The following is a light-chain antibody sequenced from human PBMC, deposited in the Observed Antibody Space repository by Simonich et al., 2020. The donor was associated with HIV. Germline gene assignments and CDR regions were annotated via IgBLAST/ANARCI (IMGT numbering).Light chain of an antibody. V-gene: IGLV2-8*01. Sequence: QSALTQPASGAGSPGQSLTISCAGTSSDVGSYNLVSWYQKHPGKAPKIMIYEGNKRPFGVPVRFAGSKSGNTASLTVSGLQAEDEADYYCSSYAGSNNLLFGGGTKLTVL. CDR1: SSDVGSYNL. CDR3: SSYAGSNNLL. CDR2: EGN. J-gene: IGLJ2*01.